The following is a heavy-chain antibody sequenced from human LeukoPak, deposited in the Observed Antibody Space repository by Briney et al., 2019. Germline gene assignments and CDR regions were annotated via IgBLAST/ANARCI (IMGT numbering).Heavy chain of an antibody. CDR3: AKGLNDFWSGYSN. J-gene: IGHJ4*02. CDR1: GFTFSNYA. Sequence: EPGGSLRLSCAASGFTFSNYAMSWVRQAPGKGLECVSAISGSGGSTDYADSVKGRFTISRDNSKNTLSLQMNSLGAEDTAVYYCAKGLNDFWSGYSNWGQGTLVTVSS. D-gene: IGHD3-3*01. V-gene: IGHV3-23*01. CDR2: ISGSGGST.